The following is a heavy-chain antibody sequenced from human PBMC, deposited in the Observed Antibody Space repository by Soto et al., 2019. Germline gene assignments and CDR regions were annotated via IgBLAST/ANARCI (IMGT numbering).Heavy chain of an antibody. CDR3: TKGWLDY. J-gene: IGHJ4*02. D-gene: IGHD2-15*01. Sequence: EVYLLDSGGGLVQPGGSLRVSCVASRFTFDNYVMSWVRQAPGKGLEWVSSISDSGGSTYYADSVKGRFTISRDNSKNTLNLQMNSLRAEDTAVYYCTKGWLDYWGQGTLVTVSS. CDR1: RFTFDNYV. CDR2: ISDSGGST. V-gene: IGHV3-23*01.